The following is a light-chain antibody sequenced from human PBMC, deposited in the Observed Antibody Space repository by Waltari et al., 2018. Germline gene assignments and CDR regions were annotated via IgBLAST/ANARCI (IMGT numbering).Light chain of an antibody. V-gene: IGLV2-23*02. J-gene: IGLJ2*01. CDR2: GVS. CDR1: SSDVGSYNL. Sequence: QSALTQPASVSGSPGQSITIPCTGTSSDVGSYNLVSWYQQHPGKAPKLMIYGVSKRPSGVSNRFSVSKSGNTASLTISGLQAEDEADYYCCSYAGSSTHVVFGGGTKLTVL. CDR3: CSYAGSSTHVV.